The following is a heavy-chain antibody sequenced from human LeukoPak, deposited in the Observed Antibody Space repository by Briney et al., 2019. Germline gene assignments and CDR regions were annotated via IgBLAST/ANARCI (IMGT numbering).Heavy chain of an antibody. J-gene: IGHJ4*02. D-gene: IGHD5-18*01. V-gene: IGHV4-59*08. Sequence: SETLSLTCTVSGGSISSYYWSWIRQPPGKGLEWIGYIYYSGSTNYNPSLKSRVTISVDTSKNQFSLKLSSVTAADTAVYYCARLGRGDTAMVANFDYWGRGTLVTVSS. CDR1: GGSISSYY. CDR3: ARLGRGDTAMVANFDY. CDR2: IYYSGST.